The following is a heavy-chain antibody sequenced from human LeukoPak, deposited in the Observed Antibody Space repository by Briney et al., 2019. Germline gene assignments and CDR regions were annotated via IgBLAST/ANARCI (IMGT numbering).Heavy chain of an antibody. V-gene: IGHV4-31*03. Sequence: PSQTLSLTCTVSGGSISRGGYYWSWIRQHPGKGLEWIGYIYYSGSTYYNPSLKSRVTISVDTSKNQFSLKLSSVTAADTAVYYCARGGDYDFWSGPSMDVWGKGTTVTVSS. D-gene: IGHD3-3*01. J-gene: IGHJ6*03. CDR1: GGSISRGGYY. CDR2: IYYSGST. CDR3: ARGGDYDFWSGPSMDV.